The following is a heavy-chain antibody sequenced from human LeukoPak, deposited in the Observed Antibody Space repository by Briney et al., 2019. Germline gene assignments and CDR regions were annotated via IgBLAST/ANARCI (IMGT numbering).Heavy chain of an antibody. Sequence: GASVKVSCKASGYTFTSYGISWVRQAPGQGLEWMGWISAYNGNTNYAQKLQGRVTMTTDTSTSTAYMELRSLRSEDTAVYYCARVSMAYGMDVWGQGTTVTVSS. J-gene: IGHJ6*02. CDR3: ARVSMAYGMDV. V-gene: IGHV1-18*01. CDR2: ISAYNGNT. D-gene: IGHD6-6*01. CDR1: GYTFTSYG.